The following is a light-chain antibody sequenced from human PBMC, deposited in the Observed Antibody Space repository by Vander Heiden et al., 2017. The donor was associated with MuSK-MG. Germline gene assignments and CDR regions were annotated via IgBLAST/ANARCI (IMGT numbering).Light chain of an antibody. CDR2: ATS. J-gene: IGKJ2*01. CDR3: QQSDSTSST. V-gene: IGKV1-39*01. CDR1: QSMSSY. Sequence: DIQMTQSPSSLSASVGDRVTITCRASQSMSSYLNWYQQKPGKAPKLLIYATSSLQTGVPSRFSGSGSGTDFTLTISRLQPEDFATYYCQQSDSTSSTFGHGTKLELK.